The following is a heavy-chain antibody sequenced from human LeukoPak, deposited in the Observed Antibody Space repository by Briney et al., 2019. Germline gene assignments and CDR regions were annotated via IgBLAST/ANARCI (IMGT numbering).Heavy chain of an antibody. Sequence: GGSLRLSCAASGFTFSSYGMHGVRQAPGKGLEWVAVISYDGSNKYYADSVKGRFTISRDNSKNTLYLQMNSLRAEDTAVYYCAKDRSSSGWYRYYFDYWGQGTLVTVSS. CDR1: GFTFSSYG. D-gene: IGHD6-19*01. CDR2: ISYDGSNK. CDR3: AKDRSSSGWYRYYFDY. J-gene: IGHJ4*02. V-gene: IGHV3-30*18.